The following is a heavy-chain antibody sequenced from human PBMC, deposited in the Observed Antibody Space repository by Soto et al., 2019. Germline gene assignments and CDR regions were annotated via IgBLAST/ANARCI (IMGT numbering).Heavy chain of an antibody. Sequence: EVQLVESGGGVLRPGGSLRLSCAASGFTFDDYGMSWARQAPGKGLEWVSGVNWNGGSTGYADSVKGRFTISRDNAKNCLYLQMNRLRAEDTGFYYCVRGASLNFDYWGQGTLVTVSS. J-gene: IGHJ4*02. CDR3: VRGASLNFDY. CDR2: VNWNGGST. V-gene: IGHV3-20*04. CDR1: GFTFDDYG. D-gene: IGHD1-26*01.